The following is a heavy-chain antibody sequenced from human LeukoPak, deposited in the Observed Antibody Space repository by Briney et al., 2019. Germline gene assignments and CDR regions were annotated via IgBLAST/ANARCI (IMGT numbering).Heavy chain of an antibody. D-gene: IGHD6-6*01. CDR1: GYSISSGYY. J-gene: IGHJ6*03. CDR3: ARGRIAARPTPSDHYYYMDV. CDR2: IYYSGST. Sequence: SETLSLTCTVSGYSISSGYYWGWIRQPPGKGLEWIGSIYYSGSTYYNPSLKSRVTISVDTSKNQFSLKLSSVTAADTAVYYCARGRIAARPTPSDHYYYMDVWGKGTTVTVSS. V-gene: IGHV4-38-2*02.